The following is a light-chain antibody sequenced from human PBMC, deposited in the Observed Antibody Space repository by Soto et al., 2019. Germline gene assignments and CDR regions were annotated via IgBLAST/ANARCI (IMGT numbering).Light chain of an antibody. CDR1: NSDVGGYNY. J-gene: IGLJ1*01. CDR3: SSYTCISTLYI. CDR2: EVS. V-gene: IGLV2-14*01. Sequence: QSALTQPASVSGSPGQSITISCTGTNSDVGGYNYVSWYQQHPGKAPELMIYEVSHRPSGVSNRFSGSKSDNTASLTISGLKAQDEANYYCSSYTCISTLYIFGSGTKVTVL.